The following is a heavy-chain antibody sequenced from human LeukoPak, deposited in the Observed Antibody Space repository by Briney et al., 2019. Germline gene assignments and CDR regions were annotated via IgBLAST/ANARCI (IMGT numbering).Heavy chain of an antibody. D-gene: IGHD3-22*01. CDR3: AKDVEGYYDSSGYYRTSKYFQH. J-gene: IGHJ1*01. Sequence: PGGSLRLSCAASGFTFSSYGMSWVRQAPGKGLEWVSAISGSGGSTYYADSVKGRFTISRDNSKNTLYLQMNSLRAEDTAVYYCAKDVEGYYDSSGYYRTSKYFQHWGQGTLVTVSS. CDR2: ISGSGGST. V-gene: IGHV3-23*01. CDR1: GFTFSSYG.